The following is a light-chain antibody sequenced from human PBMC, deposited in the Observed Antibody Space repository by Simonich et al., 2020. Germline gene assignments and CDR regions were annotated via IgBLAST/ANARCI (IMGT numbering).Light chain of an antibody. CDR1: SSNIGAGYD. J-gene: IGLJ2*01. V-gene: IGLV1-40*01. Sequence: QSVLTQPPSVSGAPGQRVTISCTGSSSNIGAGYDVHWYQQLPGTAPKILIYGNSKRPSGVPDRFSGAKSGTSAALAITGLQAEDEADYYCQSYDSSLSGSVFGGGTKLTVL. CDR2: GNS. CDR3: QSYDSSLSGSV.